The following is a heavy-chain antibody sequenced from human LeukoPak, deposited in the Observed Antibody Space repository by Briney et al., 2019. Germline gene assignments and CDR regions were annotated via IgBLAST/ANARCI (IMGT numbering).Heavy chain of an antibody. D-gene: IGHD2-2*01. CDR2: ISSSGSTI. CDR1: GFTFSSYE. CDR3: ACSSTSCYLASCQEFDY. Sequence: GGSLRLSCAASGFTFSSYEMNWVRQAPGKGLEWVSYISSSGSTIYYADSVKGRFTISRDNAKNSLYLQMNNLRAEDTAVYYCACSSTSCYLASCQEFDYWGQGTLVTVSS. V-gene: IGHV3-48*03. J-gene: IGHJ4*02.